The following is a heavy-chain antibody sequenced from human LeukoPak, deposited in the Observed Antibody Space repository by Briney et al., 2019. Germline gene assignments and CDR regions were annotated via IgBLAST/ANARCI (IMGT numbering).Heavy chain of an antibody. J-gene: IGHJ4*02. CDR2: LYHSGST. V-gene: IGHV4-39*01. Sequence: KSSETLSLTCTVSGGSISSSSYYWGWIRQPPGKGLEWIGSLYHSGSTFYNPSLKSRVTISVDTSKNQFSLKLNSVTAADTAVYYCAIPYYYGSGSWLYWGQGTLVTVPS. CDR1: GGSISSSSYY. D-gene: IGHD3-10*01. CDR3: AIPYYYGSGSWLY.